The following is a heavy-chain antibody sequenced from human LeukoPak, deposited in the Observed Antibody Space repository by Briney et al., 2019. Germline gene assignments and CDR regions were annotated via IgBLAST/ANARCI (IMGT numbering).Heavy chain of an antibody. J-gene: IGHJ4*01. V-gene: IGHV3-74*01. D-gene: IGHD2-21*02. CDR1: GFTLSNYW. CDR3: ARFVVVTAGDY. Sequence: HPGGSLRLSCSASGFTLSNYWMHWFRQAPGKGLVWVARLHSNGAFTTYADSVKGRFTISRDTAKNTLYLQMNSLRVEDTAVYYCARFVVVTAGDYWGQGTLVTVSS. CDR2: LHSNGAFT.